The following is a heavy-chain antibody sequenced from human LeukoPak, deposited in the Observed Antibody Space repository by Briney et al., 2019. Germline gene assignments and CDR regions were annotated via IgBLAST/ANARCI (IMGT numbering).Heavy chain of an antibody. CDR3: ARHISVAGGTDY. CDR1: PYYFINFW. J-gene: IGHJ4*02. Sequence: GESLKISCKDSPYYFINFWIGWVRQMPGKGLEWMGIIYPADSDTRYNPSFQGHVTISADRSASTAYLQWHSLKASDTAIYYCARHISVAGGTDYWGQGSVVTVSS. V-gene: IGHV5-51*01. CDR2: IYPADSDT. D-gene: IGHD6-19*01.